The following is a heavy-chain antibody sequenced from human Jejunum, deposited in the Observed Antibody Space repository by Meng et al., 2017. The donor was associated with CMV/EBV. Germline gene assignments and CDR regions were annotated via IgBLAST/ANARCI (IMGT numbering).Heavy chain of an antibody. CDR1: RGTISSSNW. V-gene: IGHV4-4*02. J-gene: IGHJ5*02. Sequence: AVSRGTISSSNWWNWVRQPPGKGLEWIGEIYHTGSTHYNPSLESRVTISVDKSKNQFSLKLSSVTAAATAVYYCARDFWSSSSSSWGQGTLVTVSS. CDR2: IYHTGST. CDR3: ARDFWSSSSSS. D-gene: IGHD2-2*01.